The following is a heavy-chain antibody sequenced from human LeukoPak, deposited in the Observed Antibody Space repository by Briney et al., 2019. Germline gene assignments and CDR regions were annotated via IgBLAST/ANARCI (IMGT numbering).Heavy chain of an antibody. V-gene: IGHV1-8*02. D-gene: IGHD3-10*01. CDR1: GYTFTSYG. CDR3: ARGSITMVRGVIPY. J-gene: IGHJ4*02. CDR2: MNPNSGNT. Sequence: GASVKVSCKASGYTFTSYGINWVRQATGQGLEWMGWMNPNSGNTGYAQKFQGRVTMTRNTSISTAYMELSSLRSEDTAVYYCARGSITMVRGVIPYWGQGTLVTVSS.